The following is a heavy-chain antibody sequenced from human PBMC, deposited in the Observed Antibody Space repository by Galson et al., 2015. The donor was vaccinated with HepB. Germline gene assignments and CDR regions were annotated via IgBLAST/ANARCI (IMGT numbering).Heavy chain of an antibody. J-gene: IGHJ3*02. V-gene: IGHV5-10-1*01. CDR2: IDPSDSYV. Sequence: QSGAEVKKPGESLTISCQVSGYNFISYWISWVRQVPGKGLEWVGRIDPSDSYVNFSPSFQGRVSISGDKSISTAYLQWSSLKASDTAIYYCARQLVGSTAGDGFDIWGQGTMVTVSS. CDR3: ARQLVGSTAGDGFDI. CDR1: GYNFISYW. D-gene: IGHD1-26*01.